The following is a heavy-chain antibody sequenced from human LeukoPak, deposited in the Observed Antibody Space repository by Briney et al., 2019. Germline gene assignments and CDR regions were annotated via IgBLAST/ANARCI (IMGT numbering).Heavy chain of an antibody. J-gene: IGHJ5*02. CDR1: GFTFSSYG. CDR3: AKVGSGKSFDP. D-gene: IGHD3-10*01. V-gene: IGHV3-30*18. CDR2: ISYDGSNK. Sequence: GGSLRLSCAASGFTFSSYGMHWVRQAPGKGLEWVAVISYDGSNKYYADSVKGRFTISRDNSKNTLYLQMNSLRAEDTAVYYCAKVGSGKSFDPWGHGTLVTVSS.